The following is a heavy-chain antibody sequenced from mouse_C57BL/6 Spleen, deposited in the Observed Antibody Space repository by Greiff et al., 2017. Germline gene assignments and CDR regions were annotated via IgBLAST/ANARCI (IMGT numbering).Heavy chain of an antibody. Sequence: EVQLQQSGPELVKPGASVKISCKASGYTFTDYYMHWVKQSPGKSLEWIGAINPNTGGTSYNQKFKGKATLTVDKSSSTAYMELRSLTSEDSAVYYCARRHYGSSLDYWGQGTTLTVSS. V-gene: IGHV1-26*01. CDR1: GYTFTDYY. CDR2: INPNTGGT. CDR3: ARRHYGSSLDY. J-gene: IGHJ2*01. D-gene: IGHD1-1*01.